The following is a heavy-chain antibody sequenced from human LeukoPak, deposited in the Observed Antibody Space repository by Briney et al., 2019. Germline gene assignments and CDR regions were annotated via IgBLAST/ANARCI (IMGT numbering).Heavy chain of an antibody. CDR1: GFTFSSYG. J-gene: IGHJ4*02. V-gene: IGHV3-33*01. D-gene: IGHD2-15*01. Sequence: GGSLRLSCAASGFTFSSYGMHWVRQAPGKGLEWVAVIWYDGSNKYYADSVKGRFTISRDNSKNTLYLQMNSLRAEDTAVHYCARGYCSGGSCYHDYWGQGTLVTVSS. CDR2: IWYDGSNK. CDR3: ARGYCSGGSCYHDY.